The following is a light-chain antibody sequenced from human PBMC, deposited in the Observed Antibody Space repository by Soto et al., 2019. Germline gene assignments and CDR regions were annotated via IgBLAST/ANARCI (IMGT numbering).Light chain of an antibody. Sequence: DIQLTQSPSPLSSSVGDRVTISCRASQAIGSYVAWYQQKPGKAPKLLIYAAYTLQSGVPSRFSGSGSGTDFTLTISSLQPEDVATYYCQQYSSAPLTFGGGTKVDIK. V-gene: IGKV1-27*01. J-gene: IGKJ4*01. CDR1: QAIGSY. CDR3: QQYSSAPLT. CDR2: AAY.